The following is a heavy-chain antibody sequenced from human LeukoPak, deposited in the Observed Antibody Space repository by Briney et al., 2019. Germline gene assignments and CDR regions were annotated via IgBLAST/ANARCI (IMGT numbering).Heavy chain of an antibody. CDR1: GYTFTSYA. J-gene: IGHJ4*02. D-gene: IGHD5-18*01. CDR2: INAGNGNT. Sequence: GASVKVSCKASGYTFTSYAMHWVRQAPGQRLEWMGWINAGNGNTKYSQEFQGRVTITRDTSASTAYMELSSLRSEDMAVYYCARGGPGGGYSYGYSLDYWGQGTLVTVSS. CDR3: ARGGPGGGYSYGYSLDY. V-gene: IGHV1-3*03.